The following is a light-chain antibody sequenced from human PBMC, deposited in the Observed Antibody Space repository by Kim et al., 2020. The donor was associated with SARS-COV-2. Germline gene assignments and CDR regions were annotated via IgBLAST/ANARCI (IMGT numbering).Light chain of an antibody. CDR1: NSNIDDYNL. V-gene: IGLV2-14*03. Sequence: GQSMTISCTGTNSNIDDYNLVSYYQQHRVKAPQLMIYDITKPPSGVSSRFSGSKSSNTASLTISGLQAEDDAYYCCSSYTSSKTWVFGGGTQLTVL. CDR3: SSYTSSKTWV. CDR2: DIT. J-gene: IGLJ3*02.